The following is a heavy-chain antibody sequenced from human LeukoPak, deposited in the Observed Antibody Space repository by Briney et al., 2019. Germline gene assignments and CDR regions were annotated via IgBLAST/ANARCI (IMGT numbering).Heavy chain of an antibody. Sequence: GGSLRLSCAASGFTVSSNYMNWVRQAPGKGLEWVSVIYSGGSTYYADTGKGRFTISKDNYKNTLYLHMNSVKAEDTAVYYCARDSTSWSYYYYMDVWGKGTTVTVSS. J-gene: IGHJ6*03. CDR1: GFTVSSNY. CDR3: ARDSTSWSYYYYMDV. V-gene: IGHV3-53*01. D-gene: IGHD2-2*01. CDR2: IYSGGST.